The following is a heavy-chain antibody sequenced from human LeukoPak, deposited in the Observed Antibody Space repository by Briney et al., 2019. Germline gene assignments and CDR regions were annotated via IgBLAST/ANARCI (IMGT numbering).Heavy chain of an antibody. CDR2: IRSKANSYAT. Sequence: GGSLRLSCAASGFTFSGSAMHWVRQASGKGLEWVGRIRSKANSYATAYAASVKGRFTISRDDSKNTAYLQMNSLKTEDTAVYYCTITMVWGVTPTPSVYRVDDYWGQGTLVTVSS. V-gene: IGHV3-73*01. CDR1: GFTFSGSA. CDR3: TITMVWGVTPTPSVYRVDDY. J-gene: IGHJ4*02. D-gene: IGHD3-10*01.